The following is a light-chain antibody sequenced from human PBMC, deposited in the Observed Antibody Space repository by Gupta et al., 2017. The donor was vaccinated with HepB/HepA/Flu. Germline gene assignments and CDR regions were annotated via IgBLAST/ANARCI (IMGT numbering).Light chain of an antibody. CDR2: ADN. J-gene: IGLJ2*01. Sequence: QSVLTQPPSVSGAPGQRVTISCPGNSSNVGAHYGVHWYQQVPGTAPKLLIYADNNRPSGVPDRISGSKSGTSASLAFTGLQPEDEADYYCQSYDSSLSVVVFGGGTKLTVL. CDR1: SSNVGAHYG. CDR3: QSYDSSLSVVV. V-gene: IGLV1-40*01.